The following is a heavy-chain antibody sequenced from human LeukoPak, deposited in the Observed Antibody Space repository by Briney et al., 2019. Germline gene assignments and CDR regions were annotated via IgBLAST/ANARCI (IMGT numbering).Heavy chain of an antibody. CDR2: IYYSGST. D-gene: IGHD5-12*01. V-gene: IGHV4-59*12. Sequence: SETLSLTCTVSGGSISSYYWSWIRQPPGKGLEWIGYIYYSGSTNYRPSLKSRVTISVDTSKNQFSLKLSSVTAADTAVYYCARTPWLRSPGGAFDIWGQGTMVTVSS. J-gene: IGHJ3*02. CDR1: GGSISSYY. CDR3: ARTPWLRSPGGAFDI.